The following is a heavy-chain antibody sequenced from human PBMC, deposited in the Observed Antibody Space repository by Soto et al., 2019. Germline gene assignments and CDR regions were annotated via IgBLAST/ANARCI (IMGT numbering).Heavy chain of an antibody. V-gene: IGHV3-30*03. Sequence: PGGSLRLSCAASGFTFSSYGMHWVRQAPGKGLEWVAVISYDGSNKYYADSVKGRFTISRDNSKNTLYLQMKSLRAEDTAVYYCARYYYDSSGYDGMDVCVQGTTVRVSS. CDR1: GFTFSSYG. CDR2: ISYDGSNK. CDR3: ARYYYDSSGYDGMDV. J-gene: IGHJ6*02. D-gene: IGHD3-22*01.